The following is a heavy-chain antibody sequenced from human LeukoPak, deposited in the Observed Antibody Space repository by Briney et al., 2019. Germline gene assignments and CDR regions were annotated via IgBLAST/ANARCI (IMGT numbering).Heavy chain of an antibody. Sequence: PGGSLRLSCSASGFTFSSYAMHWVRQAPGKGLEYVSAISSNGGSTYYADSVKGRFTISRDNSKNTLYLQMSSLRAEDTAVYYCVKGYNMITFGVHDYWGQGTLVTVSS. D-gene: IGHD3-16*01. J-gene: IGHJ4*02. V-gene: IGHV3-64D*06. CDR2: ISSNGGST. CDR3: VKGYNMITFGVHDY. CDR1: GFTFSSYA.